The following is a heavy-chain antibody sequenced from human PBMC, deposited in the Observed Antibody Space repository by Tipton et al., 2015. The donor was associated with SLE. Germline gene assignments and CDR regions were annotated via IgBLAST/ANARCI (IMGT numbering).Heavy chain of an antibody. CDR2: IYYSGST. D-gene: IGHD3-3*01. V-gene: IGHV4-59*12. CDR1: GGPISSYY. CDR3: ARSGSGAGGFDY. Sequence: TLSLTCTVSGGPISSYYWSWIRQPPGKGLEWIGYIYYSGSTNYNPSLKSRVTISVDTSKNQFSLKLSSVTAADTAVYYCARSGSGAGGFDYWGQGTLVTVSS. J-gene: IGHJ4*02.